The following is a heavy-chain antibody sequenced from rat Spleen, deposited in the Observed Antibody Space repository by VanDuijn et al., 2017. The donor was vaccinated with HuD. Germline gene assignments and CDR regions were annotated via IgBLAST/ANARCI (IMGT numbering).Heavy chain of an antibody. D-gene: IGHD1-1*01. CDR3: ARQGGDYSGAWLFDH. V-gene: IGHV5-7*01. Sequence: EAQLVESGGGLVQPGGSLKLSCAASGFTFSDYHMSWVRQAPKKGLEWVATISYDGGSTLYRDSMKGRFTISRENVKSILYLQMDSLRSEDTATYYCARQGGDYSGAWLFDHWGQGVRVTVSS. CDR2: ISYDGGST. J-gene: IGHJ2*01. CDR1: GFTFSDYH.